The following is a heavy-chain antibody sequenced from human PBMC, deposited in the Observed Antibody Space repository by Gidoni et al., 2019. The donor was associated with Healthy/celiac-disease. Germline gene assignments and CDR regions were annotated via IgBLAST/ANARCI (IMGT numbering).Heavy chain of an antibody. V-gene: IGHV1-69*01. J-gene: IGHJ6*02. D-gene: IGHD4-4*01. CDR2: IIPIFGTA. CDR1: GGTFRSYA. Sequence: QVQLVQSGAEVKKLGSSVKVSCKASGGTFRSYAISWVRQAPGQGLEWMGGIIPIFGTANYAQKFQGKVTITADESTSTAYMELSSLRSEDTAVYYCARARALLQPNYYYYGMDVWGQGTTVTVSS. CDR3: ARARALLQPNYYYYGMDV.